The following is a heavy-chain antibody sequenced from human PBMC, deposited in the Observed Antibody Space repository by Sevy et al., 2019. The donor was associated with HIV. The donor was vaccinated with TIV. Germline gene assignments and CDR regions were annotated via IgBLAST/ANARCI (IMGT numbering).Heavy chain of an antibody. CDR2: IWYDGSNK. J-gene: IGHJ6*02. V-gene: IGHV3-33*01. CDR1: GFTFSSYG. CDR3: AAGGPGVSAYYYGSGSYYPPYYYYGMDV. Sequence: GGSLRLSCAASGFTFSSYGMHWVRQAPGKGLEWVAVIWYDGSNKYYAYSVKGRFTISRDNSKNTLYLQMNSLRAEDTAVYYCAAGGPGVSAYYYGSGSYYPPYYYYGMDVWGQGTTVTVSS. D-gene: IGHD3-10*01.